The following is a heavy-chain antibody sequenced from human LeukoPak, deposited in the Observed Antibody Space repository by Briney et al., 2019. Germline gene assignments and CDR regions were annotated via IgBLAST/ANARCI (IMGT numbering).Heavy chain of an antibody. Sequence: PGGSLRLSCAGSGFTFSSYWMRWVRQAPGKGLEWVANIKQDGSEKYYVDSVKGRFTISRDNAKNSLYLQMNSLRAEDTAVYYCAVAAAGTIFDYWGQGTLVTVSS. J-gene: IGHJ4*02. CDR3: AVAAAGTIFDY. D-gene: IGHD6-13*01. CDR1: GFTFSSYW. CDR2: IKQDGSEK. V-gene: IGHV3-7*01.